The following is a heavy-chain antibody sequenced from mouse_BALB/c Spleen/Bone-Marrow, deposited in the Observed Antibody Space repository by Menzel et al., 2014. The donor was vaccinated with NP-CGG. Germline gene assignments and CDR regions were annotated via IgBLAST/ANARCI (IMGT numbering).Heavy chain of an antibody. CDR1: GFNIKDTY. Sequence: EVKLMESGAELVKPGASVKLSCTASGFNIKDTYMHRVKQRPEKGLEWIGRIDPANGNTKYDPKFQGKATITADTSSNTAYLQLSSLTSEDTAVYYCARYRLGTYFDYWGQGTTLTVSS. V-gene: IGHV14-3*02. D-gene: IGHD2-14*01. CDR3: ARYRLGTYFDY. J-gene: IGHJ2*01. CDR2: IDPANGNT.